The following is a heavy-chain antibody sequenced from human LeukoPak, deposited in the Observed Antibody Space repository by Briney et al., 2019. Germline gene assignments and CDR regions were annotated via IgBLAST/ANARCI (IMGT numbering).Heavy chain of an antibody. D-gene: IGHD3-3*01. CDR3: ATDGSFGVVNY. V-gene: IGHV1-2*02. CDR1: GYTFTGYY. CDR2: IHPNSGGT. Sequence: ASVKVSCKASGYTFTGYYIHWGRQAPGQGLEWMGWIHPNSGGTNYAQKFQGRVTMTRDTSISTAYMELSRLRSDDTAVYYCATDGSFGVVNYWGQGTLVTVSS. J-gene: IGHJ4*02.